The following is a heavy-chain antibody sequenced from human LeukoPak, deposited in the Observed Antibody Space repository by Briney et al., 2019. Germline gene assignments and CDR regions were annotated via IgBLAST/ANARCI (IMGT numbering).Heavy chain of an antibody. Sequence: SVKLSCKASGGTFSSYAISWVRQAPGQGLEWMGGIIPIFGTANYAQKFQGRVTITADKSTSTAYMELSSLRSEDTAVYYCARDGEYSSSSRWFDPWGQGTLVTVSS. CDR3: ARDGEYSSSSRWFDP. J-gene: IGHJ5*02. V-gene: IGHV1-69*06. CDR2: IIPIFGTA. D-gene: IGHD6-6*01. CDR1: GGTFSSYA.